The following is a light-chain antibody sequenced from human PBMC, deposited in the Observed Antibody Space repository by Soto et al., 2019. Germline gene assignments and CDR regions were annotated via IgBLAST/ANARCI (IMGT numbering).Light chain of an antibody. CDR3: QQSGNSPPT. CDR2: AAS. Sequence: EIVLTQSPATLSSFPGDIVTLYCRASQYINTRLAWYQHRPGQAPRLLIYAASNRATGIPDRFSGSWSGTDCTLIISRLEPEDVAVYYCQQSGNSPPTLGQGTKVDIK. J-gene: IGKJ1*01. CDR1: QYINTR. V-gene: IGKV3D-11*03.